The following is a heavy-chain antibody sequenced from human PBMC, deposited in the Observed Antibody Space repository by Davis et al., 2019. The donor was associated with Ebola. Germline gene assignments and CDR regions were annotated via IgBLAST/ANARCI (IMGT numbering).Heavy chain of an antibody. Sequence: MPSETLSLTCAVYGGSFSGYYWSWIRQSPGKGLEWIGEVNDSGSTNYNPSLKSRVTLSADTSKNQFSVKLTSVTAADTAVFYCARTTRGSGWFIDYWGQGTLVVVSS. CDR3: ARTTRGSGWFIDY. V-gene: IGHV4-34*01. CDR1: GGSFSGYY. D-gene: IGHD6-19*01. CDR2: VNDSGST. J-gene: IGHJ4*02.